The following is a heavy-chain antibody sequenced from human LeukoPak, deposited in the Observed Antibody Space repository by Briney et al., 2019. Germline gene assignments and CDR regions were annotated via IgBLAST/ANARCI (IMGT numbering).Heavy chain of an antibody. CDR1: GDSINNW. V-gene: IGHV4-59*01. Sequence: KTSETLSLTCTVSGDSINNWWAWIRQPPGKGLEWIGYIYHSGAPTSYNPSLKSRVTISVDTSKNQFSLKLSSVTAADTAVYYCARADDYGDYVWGQGTLVTVSS. CDR3: ARADDYGDYV. D-gene: IGHD4-17*01. J-gene: IGHJ4*02. CDR2: IYHSGAPT.